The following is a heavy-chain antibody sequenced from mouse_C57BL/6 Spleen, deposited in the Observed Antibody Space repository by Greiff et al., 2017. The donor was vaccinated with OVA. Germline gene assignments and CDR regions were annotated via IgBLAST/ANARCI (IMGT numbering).Heavy chain of an antibody. CDR1: GFTFSNYW. J-gene: IGHJ2*01. Sequence: VQLKESGGGLVQPGGSMKLSCVASGFTFSNYWMNWVRQSPEKGLEWVAQIRLKSDNYATHYAESVKGMFTISRDDSKSSVYLQMNNLRAEDTGIYYCTGRYYGLDYWGQGTTLTVSS. D-gene: IGHD1-1*01. CDR2: IRLKSDNYAT. CDR3: TGRYYGLDY. V-gene: IGHV6-3*01.